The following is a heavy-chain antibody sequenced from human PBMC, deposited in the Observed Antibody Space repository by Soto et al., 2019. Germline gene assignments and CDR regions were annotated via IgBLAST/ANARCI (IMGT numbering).Heavy chain of an antibody. V-gene: IGHV3-23*01. CDR2: ITGGGGTT. CDR3: AKDPRPYFDFWSGQFDY. D-gene: IGHD3-3*01. J-gene: IGHJ4*02. CDR1: RFTYRGYA. Sequence: GGSLRLSGTASRFTYRGYAMTCVRQTPGKRLEWVSTITGGGGTTYYADSVKGRFTISRDNSKNTLWLEMSSLRAEDTAVYYCAKDPRPYFDFWSGQFDYWGQGTLVTVS.